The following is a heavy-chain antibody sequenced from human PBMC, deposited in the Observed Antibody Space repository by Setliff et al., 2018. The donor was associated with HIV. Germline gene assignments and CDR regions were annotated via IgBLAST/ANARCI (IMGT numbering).Heavy chain of an antibody. CDR3: ARGLSIFGVVSFFDS. J-gene: IGHJ4*02. CDR2: IFSSGST. Sequence: KASETLSLTCTVSGDSISSGSYYWNWIRQPAGKGLEWIGRIFSSGSTSYNSSLKSRVTMSVDTSKNQVSLKLNSVTAADTAVYYCARGLSIFGVVSFFDSWGQGTLVTVSS. CDR1: GDSISSGSYY. V-gene: IGHV4-61*02. D-gene: IGHD3-3*01.